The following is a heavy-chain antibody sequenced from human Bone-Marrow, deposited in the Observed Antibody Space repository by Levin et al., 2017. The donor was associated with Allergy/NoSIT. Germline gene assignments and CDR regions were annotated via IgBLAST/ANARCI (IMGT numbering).Heavy chain of an antibody. V-gene: IGHV3-23*01. CDR2: ISSGGGDT. CDR3: AKAFDHTHYYSGLDY. CDR1: GFAFGNYA. D-gene: IGHD3-22*01. Sequence: GESLKISCAASGFAFGNYAMNWVRQAPGKGLEWVSTISSGGGDTYYADSVKGRFSISRDNSKNTLFLQMDSLTPDDTAVYYCAKAFDHTHYYSGLDYWGQGTLVTVSS. J-gene: IGHJ4*02.